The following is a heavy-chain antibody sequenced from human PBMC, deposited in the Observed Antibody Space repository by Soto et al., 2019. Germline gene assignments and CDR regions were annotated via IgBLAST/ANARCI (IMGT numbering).Heavy chain of an antibody. CDR2: ISGSGGST. J-gene: IGHJ5*02. D-gene: IGHD2-2*01. V-gene: IGHV3-23*01. CDR1: GFTFSSYA. Sequence: GSLRLSCAASGFTFSSYAMSWVRQAPGKGLEWVSAISGSGGSTYYADSVKGRFTISRDNSKNTLYLQMNSLRAEDTAVYYCAKDLLRVGGYCISTSCSNWFDPWGQGTLVTVSS. CDR3: AKDLLRVGGYCISTSCSNWFDP.